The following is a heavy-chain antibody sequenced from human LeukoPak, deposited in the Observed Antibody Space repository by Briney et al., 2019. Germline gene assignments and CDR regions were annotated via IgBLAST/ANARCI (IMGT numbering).Heavy chain of an antibody. CDR2: ISGSGVNT. V-gene: IGHV3-23*01. CDR1: GFTFSSYA. J-gene: IGHJ3*02. CDR3: AKDLRYYDNSGYPDAFDI. D-gene: IGHD3-22*01. Sequence: GGSLRLSCAASGFTFSSYAMRWVRQAPGKGLAWVSAISGSGVNTFYADSVKGRFTISRDNSKNTLYLQMSSLRAEDTAVYYCAKDLRYYDNSGYPDAFDIWGQGTMVTVSS.